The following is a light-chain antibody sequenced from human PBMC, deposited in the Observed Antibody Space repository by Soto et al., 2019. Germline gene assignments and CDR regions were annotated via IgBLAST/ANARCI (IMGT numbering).Light chain of an antibody. CDR1: SSNIGSNY. Sequence: QAVVTQSPSASGTPGQRVTISCSGSSSNIGSNYVYWYQQLPGTAPKLLIYRNNQRPSGVPDRFSGSKSGTSASLAISGLRSEDEADYYCAAWDDSLSGLVFGGGTKVTVL. J-gene: IGLJ2*01. CDR3: AAWDDSLSGLV. V-gene: IGLV1-47*01. CDR2: RNN.